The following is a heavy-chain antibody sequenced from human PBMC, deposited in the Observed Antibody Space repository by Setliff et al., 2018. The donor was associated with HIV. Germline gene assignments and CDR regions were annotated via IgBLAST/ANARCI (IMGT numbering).Heavy chain of an antibody. CDR2: VYYSGDT. V-gene: IGHV4-30-4*08. J-gene: IGHJ6*03. CDR1: GGSFSSADYC. CDR3: ARRTAPPSGFYSHYYLDV. Sequence: LSLTCTVSGGSFSSADYCWSWIRQHPGKGLEWIGYVYYSGDTYYNPSLKSRVTISLDTSNNQFSLKVSSVTAADTAVYYCARRTAPPSGFYSHYYLDVWGKGTTVTVSS. D-gene: IGHD6-6*01.